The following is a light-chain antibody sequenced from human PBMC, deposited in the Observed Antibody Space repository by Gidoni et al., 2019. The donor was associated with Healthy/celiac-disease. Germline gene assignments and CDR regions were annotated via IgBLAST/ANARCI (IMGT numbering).Light chain of an antibody. J-gene: IGKJ1*01. CDR1: QSVSSN. CDR2: GAS. CDR3: QQYNNCPPWT. V-gene: IGKV3-15*01. Sequence: EIVMTQSPATLSVSPGERATLSCRASQSVSSNLAWYQHKPGQAPRLLIYGASTRATVIPARSSGSGSGTESTLTISSLQSEAFAVYYCQQYNNCPPWTFGQGTKVEIK.